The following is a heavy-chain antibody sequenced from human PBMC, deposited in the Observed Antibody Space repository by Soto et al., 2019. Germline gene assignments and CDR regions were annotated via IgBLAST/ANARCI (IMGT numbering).Heavy chain of an antibody. CDR2: ISAYDGKT. Sequence: ASVKVSCKASGYNFNIYGINWVRQAPGQGLELMGWISAYDGKTTYAEKFQGRVTMTTDASTSTAYMELRSLRSDDTAVYYCARDPHEYWTSYWFXPWGQGTLVTVSS. J-gene: IGHJ5*02. CDR1: GYNFNIYG. D-gene: IGHD3-3*01. V-gene: IGHV1-18*01. CDR3: ARDPHEYWTSYWFXP.